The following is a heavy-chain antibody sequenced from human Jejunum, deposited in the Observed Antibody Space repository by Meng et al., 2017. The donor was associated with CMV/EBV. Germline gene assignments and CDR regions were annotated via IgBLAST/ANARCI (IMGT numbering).Heavy chain of an antibody. CDR2: INSDGSST. Sequence: AASGFTFSRYWMQWVRQATGKGLVWVSRINSDGSSTSYADSVKGRFTISRDNAKNTLYLQMNSLRAEDTAVYYCAREASGDCYDYWGQGTLVTVSS. J-gene: IGHJ4*02. D-gene: IGHD2-21*01. CDR3: AREASGDCYDY. V-gene: IGHV3-74*01. CDR1: GFTFSRYW.